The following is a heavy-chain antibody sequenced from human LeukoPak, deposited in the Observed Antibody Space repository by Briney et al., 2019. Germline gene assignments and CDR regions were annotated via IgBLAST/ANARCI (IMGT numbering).Heavy chain of an antibody. CDR1: GFIFGGYW. CDR3: VSGFLQWLY. CDR2: TNPDGSIK. V-gene: IGHV3-7*01. Sequence: GGSLRLFCAASGFIFGGYWMSWVRQAPGRGLEWVAKTNPDGSIKYYVDSVNGRFTISRDNAKNSLYLQMYSLRAEDTAVYYCVSGFLQWLYWGQGTLVTVSS. D-gene: IGHD3-3*01. J-gene: IGHJ4*02.